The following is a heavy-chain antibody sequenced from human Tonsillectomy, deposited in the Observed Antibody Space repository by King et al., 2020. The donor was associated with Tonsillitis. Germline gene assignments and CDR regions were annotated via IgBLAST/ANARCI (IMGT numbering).Heavy chain of an antibody. J-gene: IGHJ4*02. D-gene: IGHD3-22*01. CDR1: GFTFSYYS. CDR3: ARGDYYVNSGFGDY. CDR2: ISSSSTAI. V-gene: IGHV3-21*01. Sequence: VQLVESGGGLVKPGGSLRLSCAASGFTFSYYSMNWVRQAPGKGLEWVSSISSSSTAIYYADSVKGRFTISRDKAKNSLYLQMNSLRAEDTSVYYCARGDYYVNSGFGDYWGQGTLVTVTS.